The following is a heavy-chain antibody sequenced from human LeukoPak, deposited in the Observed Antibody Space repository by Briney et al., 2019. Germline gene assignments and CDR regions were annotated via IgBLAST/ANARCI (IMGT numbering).Heavy chain of an antibody. J-gene: IGHJ4*02. D-gene: IGHD1-26*01. CDR2: IYYSGST. Sequence: SETLSLTCTVSGGSISSYYWSRIRQPPGKGLEWIGYIYYSGSTNYNPSLKSRVTISVDTSKNQFSLKLSSVTAADTAVYYCAKRGSYYGYFDYWGQGTLVTVSS. CDR3: AKRGSYYGYFDY. V-gene: IGHV4-59*01. CDR1: GGSISSYY.